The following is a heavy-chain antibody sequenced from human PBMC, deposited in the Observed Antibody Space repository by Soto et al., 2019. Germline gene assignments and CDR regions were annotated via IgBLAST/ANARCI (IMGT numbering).Heavy chain of an antibody. J-gene: IGHJ5*02. CDR2: MNPNSGNT. CDR3: ARDLNYDFWSGYYRGSWFDP. V-gene: IGHV1-8*01. Sequence: ASVKVSCKASGYTFTSYDINWVRQATGQGLEWMGWMNPNSGNTGYAQKFQGRVTMTRNTSISTAYMELSSLRSEDTAVYYCARDLNYDFWSGYYRGSWFDPWGQGTLVTVSS. D-gene: IGHD3-3*01. CDR1: GYTFTSYD.